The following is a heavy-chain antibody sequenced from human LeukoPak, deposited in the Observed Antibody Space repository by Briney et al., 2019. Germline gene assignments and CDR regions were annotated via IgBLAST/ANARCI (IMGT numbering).Heavy chain of an antibody. D-gene: IGHD2-2*02. V-gene: IGHV3-23*01. Sequence: GGSLRLSCAASGFTFNNYAMSWVRQAPGKGLEWVSGSSGSGGSTFNADSVKGRFTISRDNSKNTPYLHMNSLRAEDTALYYCAKGYCSGTTCDIDYWGQGTLVTVSS. CDR2: SSGSGGST. J-gene: IGHJ4*02. CDR1: GFTFNNYA. CDR3: AKGYCSGTTCDIDY.